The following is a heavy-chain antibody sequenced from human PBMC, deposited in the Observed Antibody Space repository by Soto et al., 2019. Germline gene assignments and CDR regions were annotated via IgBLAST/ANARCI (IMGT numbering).Heavy chain of an antibody. D-gene: IGHD3-10*01. CDR1: GFTFSSYG. CDR2: ISYDGSNK. Sequence: GGSLRLSCAASGFTFSSYGMHWVRQAPGKGLEWVAVISYDGSNKYYADSVKGRFTISRDNSKNMLYLQMNSLRAEDTAVYYCAKEAPDYYGSGSYRYFDYWGQGTLVTVSS. CDR3: AKEAPDYYGSGSYRYFDY. V-gene: IGHV3-30*18. J-gene: IGHJ4*02.